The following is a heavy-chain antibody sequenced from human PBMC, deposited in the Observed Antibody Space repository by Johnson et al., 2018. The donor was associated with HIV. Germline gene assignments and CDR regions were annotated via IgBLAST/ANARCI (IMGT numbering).Heavy chain of an antibody. V-gene: IGHV3-30*02. J-gene: IGHJ3*02. CDR2: IRYDETNK. D-gene: IGHD3-22*01. Sequence: QVQLVESGGGVVQPGRSLRLSCVASGFTFSSYAMHWVRQAPGKGLEWVAFIRYDETNKDYADSVKGRFTISRDSSKNTLFLQMNSLRVDDTAVYYCAKDTDFDYYGSSGATFDIWGQGTMVAVSS. CDR3: AKDTDFDYYGSSGATFDI. CDR1: GFTFSSYA.